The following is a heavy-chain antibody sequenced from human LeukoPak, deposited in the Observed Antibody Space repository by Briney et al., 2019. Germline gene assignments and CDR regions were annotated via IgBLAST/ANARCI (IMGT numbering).Heavy chain of an antibody. CDR2: ISYDGSNK. D-gene: IGHD2-2*01. Sequence: GGSLRLSCAASGLTFSSHAVHWVRQAPGKGLEWVAVISYDGSNKYYADSVKGRFTISRDNSKNTLYLQMNSLRAEDTAVYYCARMGVVPAAHFDYWGQGTLVTVSS. CDR3: ARMGVVPAAHFDY. CDR1: GLTFSSHA. V-gene: IGHV3-30-3*01. J-gene: IGHJ4*02.